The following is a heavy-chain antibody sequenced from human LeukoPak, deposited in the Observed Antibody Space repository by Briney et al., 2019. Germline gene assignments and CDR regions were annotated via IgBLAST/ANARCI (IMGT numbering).Heavy chain of an antibody. J-gene: IGHJ4*02. CDR1: GYTFTGYY. D-gene: IGHD1-1*01. Sequence: GASVKVSCKASGYTFTGYYMHWVRQAPGQGFEWMGWINPNSGGTNYAQKFQGRVTMTRDTSTSTVYMELSSLRSEDTAVYYCAILDSNGSDYWGQGTLVTVSS. V-gene: IGHV1-2*02. CDR3: AILDSNGSDY. CDR2: INPNSGGT.